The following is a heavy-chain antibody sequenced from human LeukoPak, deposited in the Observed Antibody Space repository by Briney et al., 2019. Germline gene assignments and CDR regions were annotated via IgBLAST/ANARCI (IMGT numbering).Heavy chain of an antibody. CDR3: ARPRGGGDSGALDY. J-gene: IGHJ4*02. V-gene: IGHV1-46*01. CDR2: INPSGGST. CDR1: GYTFTSYY. D-gene: IGHD2-21*02. Sequence: ASVTVSCTASGYTFTSYYMHWVRQAPGQGLEWMGIINPSGGSTSYAQKFQGRVTMTRDTSTSTAYMELSSLRSEDTAVYYCARPRGGGDSGALDYWGQGTLVTVSS.